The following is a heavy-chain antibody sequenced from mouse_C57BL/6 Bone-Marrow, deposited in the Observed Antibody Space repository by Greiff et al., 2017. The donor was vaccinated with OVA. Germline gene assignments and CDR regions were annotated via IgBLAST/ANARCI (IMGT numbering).Heavy chain of an antibody. CDR3: AREQRYFDY. V-gene: IGHV1-69*01. Sequence: QVQLQQPGAELVMPGASVKLSCKASGYTFTSYWMHWVKQRPGQGLEWIGEIDPSDSYTNYNQKFKGKSTLTVDKSSSTAYMQLSSLTSEDTAVYYCAREQRYFDYWGQGTTLTVSS. J-gene: IGHJ2*01. CDR2: IDPSDSYT. CDR1: GYTFTSYW.